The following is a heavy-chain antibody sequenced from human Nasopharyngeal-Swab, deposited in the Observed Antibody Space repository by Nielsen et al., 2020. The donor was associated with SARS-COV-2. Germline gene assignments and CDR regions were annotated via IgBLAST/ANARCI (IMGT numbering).Heavy chain of an antibody. D-gene: IGHD2-2*01. CDR3: ARAVRVGDAYPGLDV. V-gene: IGHV4-34*01. Sequence: SETLSLTCSVSGGSFNGFYWNWIRQATAQGLAWIGEITHNERTNYNPSLKRRIAMLVDTSNNQVSLKVSSVSAGDTAVYYCARAVRVGDAYPGLDVWGQGTTVTVSS. J-gene: IGHJ6*02. CDR2: ITHNERT. CDR1: GGSFNGFY.